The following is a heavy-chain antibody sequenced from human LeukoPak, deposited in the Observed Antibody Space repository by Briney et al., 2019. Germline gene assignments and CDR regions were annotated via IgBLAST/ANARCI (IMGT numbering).Heavy chain of an antibody. CDR1: GFIFSSYS. D-gene: IGHD3-22*01. CDR3: ARSYYDSSGYYVKDDAFDI. CDR2: ISSSSSYI. J-gene: IGHJ3*02. Sequence: GGSLRLSCAASGFIFSSYSMNWVRQAPGKGLEWVSSISSSSSYIYYADSVKGRFTISRDNAKNTLYLQMNSLRAEERAVYYCARSYYDSSGYYVKDDAFDIWGQGTMVTVSS. V-gene: IGHV3-21*01.